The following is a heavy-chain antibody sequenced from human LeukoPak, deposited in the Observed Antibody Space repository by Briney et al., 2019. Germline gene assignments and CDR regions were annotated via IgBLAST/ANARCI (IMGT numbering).Heavy chain of an antibody. CDR1: GYTFTGYY. Sequence: GASVKVSCKASGYTFTGYYMHWVRQAPGQGLEWMGWINPNSGGTNYAQKFQGRVTMTRDTSISTAYMELSRLRSDDTAVYYCAREDIVVVPAAQLYYYYYYMDVWGKGTTVTISS. CDR3: AREDIVVVPAAQLYYYYYYMDV. J-gene: IGHJ6*03. D-gene: IGHD2-2*01. CDR2: INPNSGGT. V-gene: IGHV1-2*02.